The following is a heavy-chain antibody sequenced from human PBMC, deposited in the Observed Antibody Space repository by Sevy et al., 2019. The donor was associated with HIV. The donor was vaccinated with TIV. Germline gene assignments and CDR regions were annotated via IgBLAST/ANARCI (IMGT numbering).Heavy chain of an antibody. V-gene: IGHV3-53*01. CDR1: GFNVINQY. J-gene: IGHJ4*02. D-gene: IGHD6-19*01. CDR2: LYGNDNT. CDR3: TTEGHNRFQW. Sequence: GESLKISCAASGFNVINQYMSWVRQAPGKGLECVSTLYGNDNTDYADSVKGRFTISRDNSKNTLSLQMNSLRAEDTAVYYCTTEGHNRFQWWGRGTLVTVSS.